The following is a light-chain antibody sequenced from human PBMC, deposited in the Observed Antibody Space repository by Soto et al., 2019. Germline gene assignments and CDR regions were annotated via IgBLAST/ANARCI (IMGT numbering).Light chain of an antibody. CDR1: SSDVGSYSL. CDR3: CSYAGTYTPL. CDR2: EGS. Sequence: QSALTQPASVSGSPGQSISISCTGTSSDVGSYSLVSWYQQHPGTAPKLMIFEGSKRPSGVSNRFSGSKSANTASLTISGLQAEDEADYYCCSYAGTYTPLFGGGTKLTVL. J-gene: IGLJ2*01. V-gene: IGLV2-14*02.